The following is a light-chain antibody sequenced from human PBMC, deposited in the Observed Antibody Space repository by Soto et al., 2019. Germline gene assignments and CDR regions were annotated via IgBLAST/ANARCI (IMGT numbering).Light chain of an antibody. Sequence: EIVLTQSPGTLSVSPGERATLSCRASQSVSSKLAWYQQKPGQAPRLLFYGASTGATGIPARFSGSGSETEFTLSISSLQSEDFAVYYCQQYNNWPATFGPGTRVDI. CDR2: GAS. CDR3: QQYNNWPAT. CDR1: QSVSSK. J-gene: IGKJ1*01. V-gene: IGKV3-15*01.